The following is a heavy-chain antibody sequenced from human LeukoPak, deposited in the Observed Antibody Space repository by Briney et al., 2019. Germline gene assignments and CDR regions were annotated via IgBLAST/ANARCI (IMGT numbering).Heavy chain of an antibody. CDR2: INPNSGGT. V-gene: IGHV1-2*02. Sequence: ASVKVSCKASGYTFTGYYIHWVRQAPAQGLEWMGWINPNSGGTNYAQKFQGRVTMTRDTSISTAYMEVSSLRSDDTAVYYCARYSSGSPFDHWGQGTLVTVSS. J-gene: IGHJ4*02. D-gene: IGHD6-19*01. CDR1: GYTFTGYY. CDR3: ARYSSGSPFDH.